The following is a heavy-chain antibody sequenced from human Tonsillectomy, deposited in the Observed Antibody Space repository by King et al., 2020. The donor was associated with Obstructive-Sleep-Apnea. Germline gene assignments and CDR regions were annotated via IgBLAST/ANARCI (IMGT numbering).Heavy chain of an antibody. Sequence: QVQLQQSGPGLVKPSQTLSLTCAISVDSVSSNSAAWHWIRQSPSRCLDWLESKYYRSKWYIDYAVSVKSRITINPDTSKNQSSLQLNSVTPEDTAVYFCARGKGGARQYFQHWGQGTLVTVSS. V-gene: IGHV6-1*01. CDR3: ARGKGGARQYFQH. D-gene: IGHD3-16*01. CDR1: VDSVSSNSAA. CDR2: KYYRSKWYI. J-gene: IGHJ1*01.